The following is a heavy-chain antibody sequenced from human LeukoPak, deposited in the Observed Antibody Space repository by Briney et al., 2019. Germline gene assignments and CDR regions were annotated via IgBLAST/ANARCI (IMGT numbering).Heavy chain of an antibody. J-gene: IGHJ4*02. D-gene: IGHD6-19*01. CDR2: IYYSGST. Sequence: SQTLSLTCTVSGGSISSGGYYWSWIRQHPGKGLEWIGYIYYSGSTYYNPSLKSRITISLDTSKNQFSLKLSSVTAADTAVYYCARDDIAVAGFDYWGQGTLVTVSS. CDR3: ARDDIAVAGFDY. CDR1: GGSISSGGYY. V-gene: IGHV4-31*03.